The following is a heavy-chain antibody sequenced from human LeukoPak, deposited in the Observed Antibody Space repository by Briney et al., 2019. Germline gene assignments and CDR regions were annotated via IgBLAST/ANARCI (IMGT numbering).Heavy chain of an antibody. CDR3: ARVSLRLDFDY. J-gene: IGHJ4*02. CDR1: GFTFSTYA. D-gene: IGHD5-12*01. Sequence: GGSLRLSCAASGFTFSTYAMSWVRQAPGKGLEWVSAISGSGGSTYYADSVKGRFTISRDNAKNSLYLQMNSLRAEDTSVYYCARVSLRLDFDYWGQGTLVTVSS. CDR2: ISGSGGST. V-gene: IGHV3-23*01.